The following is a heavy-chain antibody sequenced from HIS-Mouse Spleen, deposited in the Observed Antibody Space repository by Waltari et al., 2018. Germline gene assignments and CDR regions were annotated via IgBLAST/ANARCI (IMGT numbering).Heavy chain of an antibody. Sequence: QVQLQESGPGLVKPSQTLSLTCTFSAGSISSGCYYWSWIRQHPGKVLEWIGYIYYSGSTYYNPSLKSRVTISVDTSKNQFSLKLSSVTAADTAVYYCARSPYYDFWSGYSDNWFDPWGQGTLVTVSS. CDR2: IYYSGST. V-gene: IGHV4-31*03. CDR3: ARSPYYDFWSGYSDNWFDP. J-gene: IGHJ5*02. CDR1: AGSISSGCYY. D-gene: IGHD3-3*01.